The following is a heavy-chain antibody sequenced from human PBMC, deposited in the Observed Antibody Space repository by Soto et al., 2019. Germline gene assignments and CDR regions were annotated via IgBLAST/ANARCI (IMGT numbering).Heavy chain of an antibody. Sequence: SETLSLTCTVSGGSISSGDNYWSWIRQPPGKGLEWIGYIYYSGSTYYNPSLQSRVTISVDTSKNHFSLKLSSVTAADTAVYYCARVVVDVFDIWGQGTMVTVS. D-gene: IGHD2-15*01. V-gene: IGHV4-30-4*01. CDR2: IYYSGST. CDR1: GGSISSGDNY. J-gene: IGHJ3*02. CDR3: ARVVVDVFDI.